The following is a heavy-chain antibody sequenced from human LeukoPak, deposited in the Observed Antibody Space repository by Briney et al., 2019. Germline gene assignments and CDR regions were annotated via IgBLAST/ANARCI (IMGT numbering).Heavy chain of an antibody. CDR3: ARHIWQSTARPWFDP. D-gene: IGHD2-21*01. V-gene: IGHV4-39*01. Sequence: SETLSLTCTVSGGSISSGIYYWGWIRQTPGKGLEWIGTIYYSGATYYNPSLKSRVTISVDTSKNQFSLKVSSVVAADTALYYCARHIWQSTARPWFDPWGQGTLVTVSS. CDR1: GGSISSGIYY. CDR2: IYYSGAT. J-gene: IGHJ5*02.